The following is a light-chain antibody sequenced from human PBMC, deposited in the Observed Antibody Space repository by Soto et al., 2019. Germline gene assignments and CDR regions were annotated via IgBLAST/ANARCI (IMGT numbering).Light chain of an antibody. CDR2: AVT. Sequence: QSALTQPASVSGSPGQSITISRTGTSSDIGGYNYVSWYQQHPGKAPKLLIYAVTSRPSGVSIRFSGSKSGNTASLTISGLQAEDEADYYCCSYTSSTTYVFGPGTKVTVL. CDR1: SSDIGGYNY. V-gene: IGLV2-14*01. CDR3: CSYTSSTTYV. J-gene: IGLJ1*01.